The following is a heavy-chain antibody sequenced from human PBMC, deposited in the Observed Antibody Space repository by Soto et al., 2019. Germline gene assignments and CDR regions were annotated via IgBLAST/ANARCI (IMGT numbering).Heavy chain of an antibody. V-gene: IGHV4-4*02. CDR3: ARVFTMRRPPHFDY. Sequence: QVQLQESGPGLVKPSGTLSLTCAVSDGSISSNNWWSWVRQPPGKGLEWIGEIYHSGSTNYNPSLQRRVTISVDKSKHQFSLKLSSVTAADTAVYYCARVFTMRRPPHFDYWGQGTLVTVSS. J-gene: IGHJ4*02. CDR1: DGSISSNNW. D-gene: IGHD3-22*01. CDR2: IYHSGST.